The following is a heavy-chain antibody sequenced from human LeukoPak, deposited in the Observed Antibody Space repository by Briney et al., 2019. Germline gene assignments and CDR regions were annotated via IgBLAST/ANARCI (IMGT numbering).Heavy chain of an antibody. D-gene: IGHD6-19*01. Sequence: SVKVSCKASGGTFSSYAISWVRQAPGQGLEWMGGFIPIFGTANYAQKFQGRVTITADESTSTAYMELSSLRSEDTAVYYCARGGHSSGWAVGYFDYWGQGTLVTVSS. CDR1: GGTFSSYA. J-gene: IGHJ4*02. CDR2: FIPIFGTA. CDR3: ARGGHSSGWAVGYFDY. V-gene: IGHV1-69*13.